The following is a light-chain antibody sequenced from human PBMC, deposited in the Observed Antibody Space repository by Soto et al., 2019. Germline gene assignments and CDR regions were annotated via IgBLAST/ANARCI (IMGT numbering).Light chain of an antibody. Sequence: QSALTQPASVSGSPGQSITISCTGTSSDIGGYNYVSWYQQHPGKVPKLIIYDVTNRPSGVSDRFSGSKSGNAASLTISGLQAEDEADYYCSSYTGSNTLYVFGTGTKLTVL. J-gene: IGLJ1*01. V-gene: IGLV2-14*03. CDR2: DVT. CDR1: SSDIGGYNY. CDR3: SSYTGSNTLYV.